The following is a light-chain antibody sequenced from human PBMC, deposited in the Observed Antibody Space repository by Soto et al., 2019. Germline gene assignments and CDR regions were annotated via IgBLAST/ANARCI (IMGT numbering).Light chain of an antibody. Sequence: EIVLTQSPGTLSLSPGERATLSCRASQSVSSSYLAWYQQKPGQAPRLLIYDASSRATGIPDRFSGSGSGTDFTLTISRLEPEDVVVYFCQHYGSSPYTFGQGTKLEIK. V-gene: IGKV3-20*01. CDR3: QHYGSSPYT. CDR1: QSVSSSY. J-gene: IGKJ2*01. CDR2: DAS.